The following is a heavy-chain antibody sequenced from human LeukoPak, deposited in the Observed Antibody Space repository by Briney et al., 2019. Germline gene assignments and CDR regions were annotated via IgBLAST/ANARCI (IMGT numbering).Heavy chain of an antibody. J-gene: IGHJ4*02. D-gene: IGHD1-14*01. Sequence: GGSLRLSCAASGFTFSSYGIHWVRQAPGKGLEWVALISYDGTNKYYADSVKGRFTISRDNSKNTLYLRMNSLRAEDTAVYYCARDRGTRALDYWGQGTLVTVSS. CDR1: GFTFSSYG. CDR3: ARDRGTRALDY. CDR2: ISYDGTNK. V-gene: IGHV3-33*01.